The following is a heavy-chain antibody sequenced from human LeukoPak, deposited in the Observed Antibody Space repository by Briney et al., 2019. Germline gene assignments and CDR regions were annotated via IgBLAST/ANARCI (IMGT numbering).Heavy chain of an antibody. D-gene: IGHD3-3*01. CDR3: TRDYFPPYYDFWSGYWRENWFDP. Sequence: GGSLRLSCTASGFTFGDYAMSWVRRAPGKGLEWVGFIRSKAYGGTTEYAASVKGRFTISRDDSKSIAYLQMNSLKTEDTAVYYCTRDYFPPYYDFWSGYWRENWFDPWGQGTLVTVSS. J-gene: IGHJ5*02. CDR1: GFTFGDYA. V-gene: IGHV3-49*04. CDR2: IRSKAYGGTT.